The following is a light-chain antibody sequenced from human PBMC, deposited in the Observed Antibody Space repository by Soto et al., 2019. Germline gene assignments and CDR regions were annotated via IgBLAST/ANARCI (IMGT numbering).Light chain of an antibody. CDR2: GAS. CDR1: QSVSSA. J-gene: IGKJ1*01. Sequence: EKVMTQSPATLSVSPGEIATLSCRASQSVSSALAWYQQKPGQAPRLLIYGASTRATGIPARFSGSGSGTEFTLIISSLQPEDSAVYFCQQYNNCPWTFGQGTKVEIK. CDR3: QQYNNCPWT. V-gene: IGKV3-15*01.